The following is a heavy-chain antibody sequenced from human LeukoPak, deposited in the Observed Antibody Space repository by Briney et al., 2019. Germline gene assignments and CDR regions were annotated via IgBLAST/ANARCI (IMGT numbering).Heavy chain of an antibody. V-gene: IGHV3-23*01. CDR2: ISGSGGST. CDR1: GFTFSSYA. Sequence: GGSLRLSCAASGFTFSSYAMSWLRQAPGKGLEWVSAISGSGGSTYYAGSVKGRFTISRDNSKNALYLQMNSLRAEDTAVYYCAKEDGSGSYYPNWFDPWGQGTLVTVSS. CDR3: AKEDGSGSYYPNWFDP. J-gene: IGHJ5*02. D-gene: IGHD3-10*01.